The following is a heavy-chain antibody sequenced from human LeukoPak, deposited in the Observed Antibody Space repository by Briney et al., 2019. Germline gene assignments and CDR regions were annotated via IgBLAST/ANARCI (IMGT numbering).Heavy chain of an antibody. V-gene: IGHV3-74*01. J-gene: IGHJ4*02. CDR3: ARDGGTIDY. D-gene: IGHD2-8*01. Sequence: GGSLRLSCAASGFTVSGNYMSWVRQAPGKGLVWVSRINSDGSSASYADSVKGRFTISRDNAKNTLYLQMNSLRAEDTAVYYCARDGGTIDYWGQGTLVTVSS. CDR2: INSDGSSA. CDR1: GFTVSGNY.